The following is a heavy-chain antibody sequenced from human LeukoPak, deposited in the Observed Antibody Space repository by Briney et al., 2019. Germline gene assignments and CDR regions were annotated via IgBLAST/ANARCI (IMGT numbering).Heavy chain of an antibody. CDR2: TRPDADNK. Sequence: PGGSLRLSCAASGFTSSTFGMYWVRQAPDKGLEWVAFTRPDADNKYYSDSVRGRFTISRDNPKNTLYLQMNSLRVEDTALYFCAKGVSEWGNLGNSGQGTLVTVSS. CDR3: AKGVSEWGNLGN. J-gene: IGHJ4*02. V-gene: IGHV3-30*02. D-gene: IGHD7-27*01. CDR1: GFTSSTFG.